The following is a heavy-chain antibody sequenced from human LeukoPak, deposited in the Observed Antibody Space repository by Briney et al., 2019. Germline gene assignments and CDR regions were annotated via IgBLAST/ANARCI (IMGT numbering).Heavy chain of an antibody. CDR2: IYPSDSDT. J-gene: IGHJ4*02. V-gene: IGHV5-51*01. CDR1: EYSFATYW. Sequence: GESLKISXQGSEYSFATYWIAWLRQMPGKGLEWTGIIYPSDSDTRYSPSFQGQVTISADKSIKTAYLQWSSLKASDTAMYYCARPLQGIVGATGFDYWGQGTLVTVSS. CDR3: ARPLQGIVGATGFDY. D-gene: IGHD1-26*01.